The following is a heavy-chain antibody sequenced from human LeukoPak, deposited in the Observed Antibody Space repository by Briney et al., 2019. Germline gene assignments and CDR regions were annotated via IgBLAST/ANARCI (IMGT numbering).Heavy chain of an antibody. CDR1: GGSISSSNYY. V-gene: IGHV4-39*02. J-gene: IGHJ2*01. Sequence: KPSETLSLTCTVSGGSISSSNYYWGWIRQPPGKGLEWIGNIYYSRSTYYNPSLKSRVTISVDTAKNHFSLKLSSVTAADTAVFYCARGVTMIAVVTHDWYFDLWGRGTLVTVSS. CDR3: ARGVTMIAVVTHDWYFDL. CDR2: IYYSRST. D-gene: IGHD3-22*01.